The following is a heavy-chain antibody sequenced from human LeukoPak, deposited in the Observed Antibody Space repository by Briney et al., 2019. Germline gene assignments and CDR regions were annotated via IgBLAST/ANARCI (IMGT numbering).Heavy chain of an antibody. CDR2: ISGSGGST. J-gene: IGHJ4*02. Sequence: GGSLRLSCAASGFTFSSYWMSWVRQAPGKGLEWVSAISGSGGSTYYADSVKGRFTISRDNSKNTLYLQMNSLRGEDTAVYYCAKDGYGSGSYFDYWGQGTLVTVSS. V-gene: IGHV3-23*01. CDR1: GFTFSSYW. D-gene: IGHD3-10*01. CDR3: AKDGYGSGSYFDY.